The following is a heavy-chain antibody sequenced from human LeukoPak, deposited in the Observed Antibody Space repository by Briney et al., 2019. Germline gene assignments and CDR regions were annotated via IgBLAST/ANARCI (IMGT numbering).Heavy chain of an antibody. CDR1: GGSISSGDYY. D-gene: IGHD3-10*01. V-gene: IGHV4-30-4*01. Sequence: SQTLSLTCTVSGGSISSGDYYWSWIRQPPGKGLEWIGYIYYSGSTYYNPSLKSRVTISVDTSKNQFSLKLSSVTAADTAVYYCARGRKFYGSGRYYNWFDPWGKGTLVTVSS. CDR2: IYYSGST. CDR3: ARGRKFYGSGRYYNWFDP. J-gene: IGHJ5*02.